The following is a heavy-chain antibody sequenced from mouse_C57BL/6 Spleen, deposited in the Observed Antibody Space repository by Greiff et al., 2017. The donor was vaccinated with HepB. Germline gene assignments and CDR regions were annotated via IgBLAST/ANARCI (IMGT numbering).Heavy chain of an antibody. D-gene: IGHD2-1*01. Sequence: QVQLKQPGAELVKPGASVKVSCKASGYTFTSYWMHWVKQRPGQGLEWIGRIHPSDSDTNYNQKFKGKATLTVDKSSSTAYMQLSSLTSEDSAVYYCAIDYGNEWYFDVWGTGTTVTVSS. V-gene: IGHV1-74*01. CDR2: IHPSDSDT. CDR3: AIDYGNEWYFDV. CDR1: GYTFTSYW. J-gene: IGHJ1*03.